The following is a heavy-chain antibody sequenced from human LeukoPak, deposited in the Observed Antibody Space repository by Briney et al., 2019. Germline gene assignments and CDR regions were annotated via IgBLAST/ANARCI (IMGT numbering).Heavy chain of an antibody. CDR2: INHSGST. J-gene: IGHJ4*02. CDR3: ARRYDDAGSPLND. CDR1: GRLFRGYF. D-gene: IGHD3-10*01. V-gene: IGHV4-34*01. Sequence: SEPLSLTCAVYGRLFRGYFWSWIPGAPGKGLDWIGEINHSGSTNCNPSLKSRVSILVDTSKSQFSLKLSSVTAADTAVYYCARRYDDAGSPLNDWGRGILVTVSS.